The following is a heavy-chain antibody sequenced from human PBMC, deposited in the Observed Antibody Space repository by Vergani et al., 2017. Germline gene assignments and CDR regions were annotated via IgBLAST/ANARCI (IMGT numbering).Heavy chain of an antibody. V-gene: IGHV3-7*03. Sequence: EVQLVESGGGLVQPGGSLRLSCAASGFTFSSYWMSWVRQAPGKGLEWVANIKQDGSEKYYVDSVKGRFTSSRDNAKNSLYLQMNSLRAEDTAVYYCARGGSGYDSYYWGQGTLVTVSS. CDR1: GFTFSSYW. CDR3: ARGGSGYDSYY. J-gene: IGHJ4*02. D-gene: IGHD5-12*01. CDR2: IKQDGSEK.